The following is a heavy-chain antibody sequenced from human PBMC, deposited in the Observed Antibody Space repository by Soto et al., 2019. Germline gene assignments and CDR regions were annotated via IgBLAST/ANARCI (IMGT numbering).Heavy chain of an antibody. CDR3: AKRRLNTITSVSDW. CDR2: ISGNKMTT. CDR1: GFSFSDYG. J-gene: IGHJ1*01. V-gene: IGHV3-23*01. Sequence: EIQLLESGGGLAQPGGSLRLSCIASGFSFSDYGMSWVRQTPQKTLEWVASISGNKMTTFYPDSVKGRFFISRDNSDNTRHLQMNSLRDDVTAIEYCAKRRLNTITSVSDWGGQGVQVTVSS. D-gene: IGHD2-21*01.